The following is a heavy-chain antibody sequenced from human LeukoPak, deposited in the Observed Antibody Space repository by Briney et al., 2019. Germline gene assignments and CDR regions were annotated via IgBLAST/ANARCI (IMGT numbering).Heavy chain of an antibody. CDR3: ARDNVLRSADAFDI. D-gene: IGHD3-3*01. CDR1: GGTFSSYA. J-gene: IGHJ3*02. CDR2: INAGNGNT. V-gene: IGHV1-3*01. Sequence: ASVKVSCKASGGTFSSYAISWVRQAPGQGLEWMGWINAGNGNTKYSQKFQGRVTITTDTSASTAYMELSSLRSDDTAVYYCARDNVLRSADAFDIWGQGTMVTVSS.